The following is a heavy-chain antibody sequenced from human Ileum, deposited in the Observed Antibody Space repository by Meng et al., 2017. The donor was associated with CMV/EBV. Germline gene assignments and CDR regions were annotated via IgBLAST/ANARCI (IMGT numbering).Heavy chain of an antibody. CDR2: IDEGGSRT. CDR3: ARDLGGGSGY. V-gene: IGHV3-74*01. Sequence: LSCPPSGFPFSGYWMHWVRQVPGKGLGWVSRIDEGGSRTDYADSAKGRFTISRDNAKNTLYLQMNSLRAEDTAVYYCARDLGGGSGYWGQGTLVTVSS. D-gene: IGHD3-16*01. CDR1: GFPFSGYW. J-gene: IGHJ4*02.